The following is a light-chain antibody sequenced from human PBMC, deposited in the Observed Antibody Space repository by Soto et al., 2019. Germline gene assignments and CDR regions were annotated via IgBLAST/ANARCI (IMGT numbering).Light chain of an antibody. Sequence: DIQMTQSPSSLSASVGDRVTITCRSSQAISNYLNWYQQKPGKAPNLLIFGAKTLQSGVPSRFSGSGYGTDFTLTINTLQPEDVGIYYCPQCHATPLTFGQGTRLEI. V-gene: IGKV1-39*01. CDR2: GAK. CDR1: QAISNY. J-gene: IGKJ5*01. CDR3: PQCHATPLT.